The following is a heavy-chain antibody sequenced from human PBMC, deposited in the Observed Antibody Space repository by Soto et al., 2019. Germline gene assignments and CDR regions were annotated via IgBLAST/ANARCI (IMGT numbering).Heavy chain of an antibody. CDR3: AREGSDSSGYYYNNYYYYGMDV. J-gene: IGHJ6*02. D-gene: IGHD3-22*01. CDR1: GFTFSSYG. V-gene: IGHV3-33*01. Sequence: PGGSLRLSCAASGFTFSSYGMHWVRQAPGKGLEWVAVIWYDGSNKYYADSVKGRFTISRDNSKNTLYLQMNSLRAEDTAVYYCAREGSDSSGYYYNNYYYYGMDVWGQGTTVTVSS. CDR2: IWYDGSNK.